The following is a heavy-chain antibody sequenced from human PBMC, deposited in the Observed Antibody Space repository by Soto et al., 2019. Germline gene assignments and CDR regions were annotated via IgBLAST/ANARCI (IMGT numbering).Heavy chain of an antibody. D-gene: IGHD3-10*01. CDR2: IIPIFGTA. V-gene: IGHV1-69*01. J-gene: IGHJ6*02. CDR1: GGTFSSYA. Sequence: QVQLVQSGAEVKKPGSSVKVSCKASGGTFSSYAISWLRQAPGQGLEWMGGIIPIFGTANYAHKFQGRVTITADESTSTAYMELGSLRSEDTAVYYCARDRATMVRCVYYYYYGMDVWGQGTTVTVSS. CDR3: ARDRATMVRCVYYYYYGMDV.